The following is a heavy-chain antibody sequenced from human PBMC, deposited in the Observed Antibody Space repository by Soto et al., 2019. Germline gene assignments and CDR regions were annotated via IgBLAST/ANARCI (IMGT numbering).Heavy chain of an antibody. J-gene: IGHJ4*02. CDR2: IYYSEST. CDR1: GGSISSYY. D-gene: IGHD6-19*01. Sequence: QVQLQESGPGLVKPSETLSLTCTVSGGSISSYYWSWIRQPPGKGLEWIGFIYYSESTNYNPSLQSRVTISVDTSKNQFSLRLTSVTAADTAVYYCARAVEMYASGWYYFDYWGQGTLVIVSS. CDR3: ARAVEMYASGWYYFDY. V-gene: IGHV4-59*01.